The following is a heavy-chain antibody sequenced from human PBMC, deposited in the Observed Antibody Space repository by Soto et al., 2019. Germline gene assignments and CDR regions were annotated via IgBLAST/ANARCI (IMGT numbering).Heavy chain of an antibody. CDR3: ARPILRYFDWLLSLDAFDI. D-gene: IGHD3-9*01. CDR1: GFTCSSYS. Sequence: GGSRRLSCASSGFTCSSYSMNWVRQAPGKGLEWVSSISSSSSYIYYADSVKGRFTISRDNAKNSLYLQMNSLRAEDTAVYYCARPILRYFDWLLSLDAFDIWGQGTMVTVSS. CDR2: ISSSSSYI. V-gene: IGHV3-21*01. J-gene: IGHJ3*02.